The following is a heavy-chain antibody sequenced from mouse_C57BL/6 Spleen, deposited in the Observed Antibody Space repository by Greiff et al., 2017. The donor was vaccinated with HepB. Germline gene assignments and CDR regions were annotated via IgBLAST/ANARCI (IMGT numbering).Heavy chain of an antibody. CDR2: INPNNGGT. J-gene: IGHJ2*01. D-gene: IGHD2-1*01. V-gene: IGHV1-26*01. CDR3: AREDYGNYEDYFDY. CDR1: GYTFTDYY. Sequence: VQLKQSGPELVKPGASVKISCKASGYTFTDYYMNWVKQSHGKSLEWIGDINPNNGGTSYNQKFKGKATLTVDKSSSTAYMELRSLTSEDSAVYYCAREDYGNYEDYFDYWGQGTTLTVSS.